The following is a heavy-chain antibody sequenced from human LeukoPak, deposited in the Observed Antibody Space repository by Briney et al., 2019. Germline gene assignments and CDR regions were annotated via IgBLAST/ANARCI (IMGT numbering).Heavy chain of an antibody. J-gene: IGHJ5*02. D-gene: IGHD3-16*01. CDR3: ARSNAKGGWFDP. CDR2: IYYSGST. V-gene: IGHV4-59*01. Sequence: SETLSLTCTVSGGSISSYYWSWIRQPPGKGLEWIEYIYYSGSTNYNPSLKSRVTISVDTSKNQFSLKLSSVTAADTAVYYCARSNAKGGWFDPWGQGTLVTVSS. CDR1: GGSISSYY.